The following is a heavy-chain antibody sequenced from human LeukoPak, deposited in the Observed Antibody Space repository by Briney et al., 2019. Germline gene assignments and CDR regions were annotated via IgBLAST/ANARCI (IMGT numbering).Heavy chain of an antibody. V-gene: IGHV3-21*01. D-gene: IGHD1-26*01. CDR2: ITSSSNYI. CDR1: GFTLSGYN. Sequence: PGGSLRLSCAASGFTLSGYNMNWVRQAPGKGLEWVSSITSSSNYIYYADSVKGRFTISRDNAKNSLYLQMNSLRAEDTAVYYCARGVGPRTGAFDVWGQGTMVTVSS. J-gene: IGHJ3*01. CDR3: ARGVGPRTGAFDV.